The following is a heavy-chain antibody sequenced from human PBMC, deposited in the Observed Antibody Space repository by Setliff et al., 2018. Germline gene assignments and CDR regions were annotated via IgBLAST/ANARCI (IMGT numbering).Heavy chain of an antibody. D-gene: IGHD3-10*01. CDR2: ISAYNGNT. CDR3: ARRVYYYGSGSDSGMDV. J-gene: IGHJ6*02. CDR1: GYTFTSYG. V-gene: IGHV1-18*01. Sequence: ASVKVSCKASGYTFTSYGISWVRQAPGQGLEWMGWISAYNGNTNYAQKLKGRVTMTTDTSTSTAYMELRSLRSDDTAVYYCARRVYYYGSGSDSGMDVWGQGTTVTVSS.